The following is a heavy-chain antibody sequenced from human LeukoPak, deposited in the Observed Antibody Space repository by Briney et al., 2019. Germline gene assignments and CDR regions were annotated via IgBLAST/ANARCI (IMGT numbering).Heavy chain of an antibody. CDR1: GYTFTVYY. Sequence: ASAKVSCKASGYTFTVYYMHWVRQAPGRGLEWMGWINPNSGGTTYARKFRGRVNVTRDTSISTVYMELSRLTSDDTAVYYCATEGAGGSWAGYWGQGTLVTVSS. CDR2: INPNSGGT. V-gene: IGHV1-2*02. CDR3: ATEGAGGSWAGY. J-gene: IGHJ4*02. D-gene: IGHD1-26*01.